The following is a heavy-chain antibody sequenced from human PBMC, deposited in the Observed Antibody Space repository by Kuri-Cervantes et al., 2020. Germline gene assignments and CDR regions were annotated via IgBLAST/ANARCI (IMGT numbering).Heavy chain of an antibody. CDR2: IIPIFGTA. V-gene: IGHV1-69*13. CDR1: GGTFSSYA. CDR3: ARDGDYDYVWGIPN. Sequence: SVKVSCKASGGTFSSYAISWVRQAPGQGLEWMGGIIPIFGTANYAQKFQGRVTITADESTSTAYMELSRLRSDDTAVYYCARDGDYDYVWGIPNCGQGTLVTVSS. D-gene: IGHD3-16*01. J-gene: IGHJ4*02.